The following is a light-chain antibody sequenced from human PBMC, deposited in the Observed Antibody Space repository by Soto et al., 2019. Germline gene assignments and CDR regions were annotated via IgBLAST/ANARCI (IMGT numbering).Light chain of an antibody. CDR3: QQSYSTPRT. CDR1: QNIYSY. V-gene: IGKV1-39*01. J-gene: IGKJ1*01. Sequence: DIQMTQSPSSLSASVGDRVTITCRASQNIYSYLNWYLQKPGKAPDLLIYAASSLQSGVPSRFIGSGYGTDFTLTISSLQPGDFATYYCQQSYSTPRTFGQGTRVEIK. CDR2: AAS.